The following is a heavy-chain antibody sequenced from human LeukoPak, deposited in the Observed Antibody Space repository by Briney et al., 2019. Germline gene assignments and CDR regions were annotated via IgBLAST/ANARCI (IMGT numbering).Heavy chain of an antibody. J-gene: IGHJ4*02. Sequence: GGSLRLSCAASGFTFSSYGMHWVRQAPGKGLEWVAVISYDGSNYYYADSVKGRFSISRDDSKNTLYLQMNSLRAEDTAVYYCVKDKMISWSFDYWGQGTLVTVSS. D-gene: IGHD6-13*01. CDR1: GFTFSSYG. CDR3: VKDKMISWSFDY. V-gene: IGHV3-30*18. CDR2: ISYDGSNY.